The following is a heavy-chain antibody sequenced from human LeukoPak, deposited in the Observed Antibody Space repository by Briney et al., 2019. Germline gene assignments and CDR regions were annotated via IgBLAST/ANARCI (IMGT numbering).Heavy chain of an antibody. J-gene: IGHJ4*02. D-gene: IGHD5-24*01. CDR1: GYTFTSYY. CDR2: INPSGGST. CDR3: ARDSVAMSTIRDFGY. Sequence: ASVKVSCKASGYTFTSYYMHWVRQAPGQGLEWMGIINPSGGSTNYAQKLQGRVTMTTDTSTSTAYMELRSLRSDDTAVYYCARDSVAMSTIRDFGYWGQGTLVTVYS. V-gene: IGHV1-46*01.